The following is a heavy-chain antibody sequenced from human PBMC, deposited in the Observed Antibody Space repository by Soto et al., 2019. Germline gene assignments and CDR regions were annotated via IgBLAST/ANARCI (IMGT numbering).Heavy chain of an antibody. CDR1: GFSLSTSGVG. CDR2: IFWDDDK. CDR3: AHTRAPRIFDY. Sequence: QITLKESGPTLVKPTQTLTLTCTFSGFSLSTSGVGVGWIRQPPGKALEWLALIFWDDDKRYSPSLKSRLTITKDTTKNQVVLTMTNMDPVDTATDYGAHTRAPRIFDYWGQGTLVTVSS. V-gene: IGHV2-5*02. J-gene: IGHJ4*02. D-gene: IGHD2-15*01.